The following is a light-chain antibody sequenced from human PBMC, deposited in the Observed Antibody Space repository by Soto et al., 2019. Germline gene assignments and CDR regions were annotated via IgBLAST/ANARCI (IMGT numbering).Light chain of an antibody. CDR3: QPRSKGST. CDR1: PSVSSY. V-gene: IGKV3-11*01. Sequence: EIVLTQSPATLSLSPGERATLSCRASPSVSSYLAWYQQKPGQAPRLLIYDASNRATCIPARFSGSGSGTDFTLIISSLEAEDFAVYYCQPRSKGSTFGGGTKVEIK. CDR2: DAS. J-gene: IGKJ4*01.